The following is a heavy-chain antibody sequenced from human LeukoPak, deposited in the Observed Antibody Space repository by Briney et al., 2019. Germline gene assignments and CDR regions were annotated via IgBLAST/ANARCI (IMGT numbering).Heavy chain of an antibody. D-gene: IGHD4-11*01. Sequence: PSETLSLTCTVSGGSISSYYWSWIRQPPGKGLEWIGYMYYSGSTNYNPSLKSRVTISVDTSKNQFSLKLSSVTAADTAVYYCARGAYSNYDHYYYYYMDVWGKGTTVTVSS. CDR3: ARGAYSNYDHYYYYYMDV. CDR2: MYYSGST. CDR1: GGSISSYY. V-gene: IGHV4-59*01. J-gene: IGHJ6*03.